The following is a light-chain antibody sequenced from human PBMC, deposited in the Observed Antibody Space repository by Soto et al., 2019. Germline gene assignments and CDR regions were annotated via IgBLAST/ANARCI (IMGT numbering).Light chain of an antibody. CDR2: GNS. Sequence: QSVLTQPPSVSGAPGQRVTISCTGSSSNIGAGYDVHWYQQLPGTAPKLLIYGNSNRPSGVPDRFSGSKSGTSASLAITGLQADDEADYYCQSYDSSLSPYVFGTGTKLTVL. CDR3: QSYDSSLSPYV. V-gene: IGLV1-40*01. J-gene: IGLJ1*01. CDR1: SSNIGAGYD.